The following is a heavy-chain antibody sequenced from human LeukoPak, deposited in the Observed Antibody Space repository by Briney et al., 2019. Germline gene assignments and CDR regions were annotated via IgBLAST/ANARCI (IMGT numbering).Heavy chain of an antibody. Sequence: PGGSLRLSCAASGFTFSSFNMNWVRQAPGKAMEWVSSITSSGTHIFYADSVGGRFTISRDNAKNSLYLQMNSLRAEDTAIYYCAKGSYLRIYSAFDYWGQGTLVTVSS. CDR1: GFTFSSFN. CDR2: ITSSGTHI. D-gene: IGHD5-12*01. CDR3: AKGSYLRIYSAFDY. V-gene: IGHV3-21*04. J-gene: IGHJ4*02.